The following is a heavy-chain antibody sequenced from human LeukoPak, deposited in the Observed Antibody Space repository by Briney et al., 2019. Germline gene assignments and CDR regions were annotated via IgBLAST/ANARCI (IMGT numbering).Heavy chain of an antibody. CDR3: ARGGEGYLDY. CDR2: ISYVGSNK. Sequence: GGALRLSCAASGFTFSSYAMHGLRQAPGKGLEWVAVISYVGSNKYYADSVKGRFTISRDNSKNTLYLQMNSLRAEDTAVYYCARGGEGYLDYWGQGTLVTVSS. J-gene: IGHJ4*02. V-gene: IGHV3-30-3*01. CDR1: GFTFSSYA.